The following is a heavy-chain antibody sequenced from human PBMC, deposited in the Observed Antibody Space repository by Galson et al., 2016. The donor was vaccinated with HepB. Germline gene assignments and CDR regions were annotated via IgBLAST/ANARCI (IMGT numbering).Heavy chain of an antibody. Sequence: SVKVSCKASGYTFSNYGITWVRQAPGQGLEWMGWISGYDAATNYAQKLQDRVTMTTDTSTSTAYMELRSLRSDDTAVYYCARCGTTWSFDFWGQGTLVTVSS. CDR3: ARCGTTWSFDF. D-gene: IGHD6-13*01. CDR1: GYTFSNYG. J-gene: IGHJ4*02. V-gene: IGHV1-18*01. CDR2: ISGYDAAT.